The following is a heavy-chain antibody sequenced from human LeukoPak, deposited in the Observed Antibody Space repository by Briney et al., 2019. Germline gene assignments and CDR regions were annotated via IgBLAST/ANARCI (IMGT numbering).Heavy chain of an antibody. CDR3: ARVFYYYDSSGYYPREVGMDV. D-gene: IGHD3-22*01. CDR2: INHSGST. Sequence: SETLSLTCAVYGGSFSGYYWSWIRQPPGKGLEWIGEINHSGSTNYNPSLKSRVTISVDTSKNQFSLKLSSVTAADTAVYYCARVFYYYDSSGYYPREVGMDVWGQGTTVTVSS. V-gene: IGHV4-34*01. J-gene: IGHJ6*02. CDR1: GGSFSGYY.